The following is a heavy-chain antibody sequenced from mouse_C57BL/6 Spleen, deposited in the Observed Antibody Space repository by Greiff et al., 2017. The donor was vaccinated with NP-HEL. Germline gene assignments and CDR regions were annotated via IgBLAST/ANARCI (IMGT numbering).Heavy chain of an antibody. Sequence: QVQLQQSGAELVKPGASVKISCKASGYAFSSYWMNWVKQRPGKGLEWIGQIYPGDGDPNYNGKFKGKATLTADKSSSTAYMQLSSLTSEDSAVYFYARYLYGSEDYFDYWGQGTTLTVSS. J-gene: IGHJ2*01. CDR2: IYPGDGDP. CDR1: GYAFSSYW. CDR3: ARYLYGSEDYFDY. V-gene: IGHV1-80*01. D-gene: IGHD1-1*01.